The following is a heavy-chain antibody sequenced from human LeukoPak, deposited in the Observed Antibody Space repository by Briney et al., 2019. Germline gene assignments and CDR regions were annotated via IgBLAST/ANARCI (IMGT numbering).Heavy chain of an antibody. CDR1: GFTFSSYW. CDR2: IKQDGSEK. J-gene: IGHJ6*03. CDR3: ARDSSGWYNYYYYMDV. Sequence: GGSLRLSCAASGFTFSSYWMSWVRQAPGKGLEWVANIKQDGSEKYYVDTVKGRFTISRDNAKNSLYLQMNSLRAEDTAVYYCARDSSGWYNYYYYMDVWGKGTTVTVSS. D-gene: IGHD6-19*01. V-gene: IGHV3-7*01.